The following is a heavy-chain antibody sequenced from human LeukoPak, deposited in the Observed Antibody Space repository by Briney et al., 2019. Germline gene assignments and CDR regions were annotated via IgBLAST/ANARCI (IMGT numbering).Heavy chain of an antibody. Sequence: SETLSLTCTVSGGSVNSYFWGWIRQPPGRGLEWVGYIYDRGGTNYSPSLKSRVTMAVDASKNQFSLKLSSVTAADTAVYYCARRGSARPGGSYAMDVWGQGTTVTAPS. D-gene: IGHD3-16*01. CDR2: IYDRGGT. CDR3: ARRGSARPGGSYAMDV. CDR1: GGSVNSYF. V-gene: IGHV4-59*02. J-gene: IGHJ6*02.